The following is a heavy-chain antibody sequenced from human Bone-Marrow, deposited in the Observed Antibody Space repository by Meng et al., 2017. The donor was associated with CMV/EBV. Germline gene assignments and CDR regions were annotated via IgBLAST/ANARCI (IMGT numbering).Heavy chain of an antibody. CDR2: IKQDGSEK. J-gene: IGHJ2*01. V-gene: IGHV3-7*01. Sequence: LSLTCAASGFTFSSYWMSWVRQAPGKGLEWVANIKQDGSEKYYVDSVKGRFTISRDNAKNSLYLQMNSLRAEDTAVYYCARDPTIDYGDYISSWYFDLWGRATLVTVSS. CDR1: GFTFSSYW. D-gene: IGHD4-17*01. CDR3: ARDPTIDYGDYISSWYFDL.